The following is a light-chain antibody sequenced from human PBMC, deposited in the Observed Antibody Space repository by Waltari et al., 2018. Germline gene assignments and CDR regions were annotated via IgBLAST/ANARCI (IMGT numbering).Light chain of an antibody. CDR1: QTIGLS. V-gene: IGKV3-15*01. CDR2: HAS. J-gene: IGKJ1*01. CDR3: QQYNNGPPGT. Sequence: TVVTQSPATLSVSPGERASLSCRTSQTIGLSLAWYQQKPGQAPRLLIYHASTRATGIPARFSGSGSESEFTLTISSLQSEDVAVYYCQQYNNGPPGTFGQGTRVEI.